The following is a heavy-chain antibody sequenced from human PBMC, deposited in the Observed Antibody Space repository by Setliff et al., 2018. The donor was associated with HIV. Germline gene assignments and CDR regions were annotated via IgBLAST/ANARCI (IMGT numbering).Heavy chain of an antibody. V-gene: IGHV3-30*18. Sequence: SLKIPFAASGFTFSTYGMNWVRQAPGKGLEWVALISYDGTNKYYADSVKGRFTISRDTSKNTLYLQMNSLRAEDTAMYYCAKGRAYGDLYYYYGMDVWGQGTTVTVSS. CDR3: AKGRAYGDLYYYYGMDV. D-gene: IGHD4-17*01. CDR2: ISYDGTNK. CDR1: GFTFSTYG. J-gene: IGHJ6*02.